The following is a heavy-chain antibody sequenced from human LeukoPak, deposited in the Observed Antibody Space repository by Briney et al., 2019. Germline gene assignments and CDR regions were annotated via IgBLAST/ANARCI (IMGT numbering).Heavy chain of an antibody. D-gene: IGHD4-17*01. V-gene: IGHV3-30*02. CDR2: IRYDGSNK. J-gene: IGHJ4*02. Sequence: GGSLRLSCAASGFTFSSYGMHWVRQAPGKGLEWVAFIRYDGSNKYYADSVKGRFTISRDNSKNTLYLQMNSLRAEDTAVYYCARQNEDYGDYFDYWGQGTLVTVSS. CDR1: GFTFSSYG. CDR3: ARQNEDYGDYFDY.